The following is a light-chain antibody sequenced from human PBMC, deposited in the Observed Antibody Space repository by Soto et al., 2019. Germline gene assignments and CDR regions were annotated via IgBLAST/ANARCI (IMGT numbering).Light chain of an antibody. V-gene: IGLV2-23*02. CDR3: CSYATSTAM. Sequence: QSVLTQPASVSGSPGQSITISCTGTSRDVGSYNLVSWYQQHPGKAPKLIIYEVTKRPSGISNRFSGSKSGNTASLTISGLQAEDEADYLCCSYATSTAMFGGGTKVTVL. CDR2: EVT. J-gene: IGLJ3*02. CDR1: SRDVGSYNL.